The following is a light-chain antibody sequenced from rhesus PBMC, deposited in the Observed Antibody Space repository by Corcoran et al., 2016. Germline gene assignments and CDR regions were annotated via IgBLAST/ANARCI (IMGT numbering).Light chain of an antibody. CDR1: QSVSSY. V-gene: IGKV3S9*01. Sequence: EIVMTQSPATLSLSPGERATLSCRASQSVSSYVAWYQQKPEQAPRLLIYGASRRAPGLPDRVSGSGSGTDFTFTISSLEPEDCAVYYCQQYSNWPHSFGQGTKVEIK. CDR3: QQYSNWPHS. CDR2: GAS. J-gene: IGKJ2*01.